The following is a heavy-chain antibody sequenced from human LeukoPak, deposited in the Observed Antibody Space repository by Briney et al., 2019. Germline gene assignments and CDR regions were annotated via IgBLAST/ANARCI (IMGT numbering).Heavy chain of an antibody. CDR2: IGPSGTNT. J-gene: IGHJ4*02. Sequence: GGTLRLSCAASGFTFSNYGMNWVRQAPGKGLEWVSGIGPSGTNTYYADSVKGRFTISRDNSKNTLYLQMHSLRAEDTAVYYCAQNGGPYYYASGYVSDYWGQGTLVTVSS. D-gene: IGHD3-10*01. CDR1: GFTFSNYG. CDR3: AQNGGPYYYASGYVSDY. V-gene: IGHV3-23*01.